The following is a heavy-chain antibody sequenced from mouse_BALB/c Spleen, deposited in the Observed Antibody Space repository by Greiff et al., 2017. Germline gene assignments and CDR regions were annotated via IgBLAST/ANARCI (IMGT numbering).Heavy chain of an antibody. J-gene: IGHJ3*01. CDR3: TRKYGNVLAY. V-gene: IGHV1-15*01. CDR2: IDPETGGT. D-gene: IGHD2-10*02. CDR1: GYTFTDYE. Sequence: VPLQQSGAELVRPGASVTLSCKASGYTFTDYEMPWVKQTPVHGLEWIGAIDPETGGTAYNQKFKGKATLTADKSSSTAYMELRSLTSEDSAVYYCTRKYGNVLAYWGQGTLVTVAA.